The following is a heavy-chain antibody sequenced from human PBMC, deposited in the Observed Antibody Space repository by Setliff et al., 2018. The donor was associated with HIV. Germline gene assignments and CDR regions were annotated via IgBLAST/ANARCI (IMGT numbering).Heavy chain of an antibody. J-gene: IGHJ3*02. CDR1: GGSISRSNW. Sequence: SETLSLTCAVSGGSISRSNWWSWVRQPPGKGLEWIGEIYHSGNTNYNPSLKSRVTVSVDKSKNQSSLKLSSVTAADTAVYYCARRGGSFPHDAFDIWGQGTMVTVSS. D-gene: IGHD1-26*01. CDR3: ARRGGSFPHDAFDI. V-gene: IGHV4-4*02. CDR2: IYHSGNT.